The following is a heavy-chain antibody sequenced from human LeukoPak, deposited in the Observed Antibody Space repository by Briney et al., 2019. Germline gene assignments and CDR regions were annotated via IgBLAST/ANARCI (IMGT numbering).Heavy chain of an antibody. J-gene: IGHJ4*02. D-gene: IGHD5-24*01. Sequence: GGSLRLSCAASGFTFISYGMHWVRQAPGKGLEWVAFIRYDGSNKYYTDSVKGRFTISRDNSKNTLSLQMNSLRAEDTAVYYCARDLGMGTRIDLWGQGTLVTVSS. CDR1: GFTFISYG. CDR2: IRYDGSNK. V-gene: IGHV3-30*02. CDR3: ARDLGMGTRIDL.